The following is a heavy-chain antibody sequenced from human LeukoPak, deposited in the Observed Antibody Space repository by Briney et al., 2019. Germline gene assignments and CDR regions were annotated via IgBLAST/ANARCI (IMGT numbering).Heavy chain of an antibody. CDR3: ARLLLWFGELSGFDY. J-gene: IGHJ4*02. D-gene: IGHD3-10*01. Sequence: GESLKISCKGSGYSFTSYWIGWVRQMPGKGLEWMGIIYPGDSDTRYSPSFQGQVTISADKSISTAYLQWSSLKASDTAMYYCARLLLWFGELSGFDYWGRGTLVTVSS. CDR1: GYSFTSYW. CDR2: IYPGDSDT. V-gene: IGHV5-51*01.